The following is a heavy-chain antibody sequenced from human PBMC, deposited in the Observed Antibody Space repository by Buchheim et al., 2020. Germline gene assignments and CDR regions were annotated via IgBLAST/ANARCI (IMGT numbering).Heavy chain of an antibody. V-gene: IGHV4-61*01. CDR2: IYYSGST. J-gene: IGHJ4*02. Sequence: QVQLQESGPGLVKPSETLSLTCTVSGGSVSSGSYYWSWIRQPPGKGLEWIGYIYYSGSTNYNPSLKSRVTISVDTSKNQVSLKLSSVTAADTAVYYCARDICSGGSCHFDYWGQGTL. D-gene: IGHD2-15*01. CDR1: GGSVSSGSYY. CDR3: ARDICSGGSCHFDY.